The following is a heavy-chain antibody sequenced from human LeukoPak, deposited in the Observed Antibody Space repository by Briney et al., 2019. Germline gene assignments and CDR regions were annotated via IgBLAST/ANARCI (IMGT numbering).Heavy chain of an antibody. Sequence: GGSLRLSCAASGFTFSSYAMTWVRQAPGKGLEWVSTLSGSGSNTYYADSVKGRFSIPRDDSQSTLYLQMNSLRAEDTAVYYCAKFRAAAGPRDFDYWGQGTLVTVSS. CDR2: LSGSGSNT. CDR1: GFTFSSYA. V-gene: IGHV3-23*01. D-gene: IGHD6-13*01. CDR3: AKFRAAAGPRDFDY. J-gene: IGHJ4*02.